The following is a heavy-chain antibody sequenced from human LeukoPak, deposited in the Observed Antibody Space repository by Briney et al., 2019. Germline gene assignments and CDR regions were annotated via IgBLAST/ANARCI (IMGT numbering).Heavy chain of an antibody. CDR2: IYLGDSDT. Sequence: GESLKISCKDSGYSFSTYWIAWMRQMPGKGLEWMGIIYLGDSDTRYSPSFQGQVTISADKSIRTAYLQWSSLKASDTAMYYCARWVDWNYFDYWGQGTLVTVSS. V-gene: IGHV5-51*01. CDR3: ARWVDWNYFDY. CDR1: GYSFSTYW. J-gene: IGHJ4*02. D-gene: IGHD1-1*01.